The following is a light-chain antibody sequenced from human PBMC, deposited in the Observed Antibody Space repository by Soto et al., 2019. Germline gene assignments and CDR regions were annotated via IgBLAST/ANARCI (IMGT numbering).Light chain of an antibody. CDR2: GNR. V-gene: IGLV1-40*01. Sequence: QSVLTQPPSVSGAPGQRVTISCPGTNSNLGAGYDVHWYQQLPGAAPKLVIFGNRNRPSGVPERFSGSKSGTSASLAITGLQAEDEADYYCQAYDYSLTASVFGGGTKLTVL. CDR3: QAYDYSLTASV. CDR1: NSNLGAGYD. J-gene: IGLJ3*02.